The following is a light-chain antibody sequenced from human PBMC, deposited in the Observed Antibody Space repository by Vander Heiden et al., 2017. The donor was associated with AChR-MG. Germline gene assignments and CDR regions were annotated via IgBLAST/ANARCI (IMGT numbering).Light chain of an antibody. CDR2: DAS. Sequence: EIVLTQSPATLSLSPGERATLSCRASQSVSSYLAWYQQKPGQAPRLLIYDASNRATGIPARFSGSGYGTDFTLTISSRDPEDFEVYYCQQRNNGPRMYTFGQGTKLEIK. CDR1: QSVSSY. V-gene: IGKV3-11*01. J-gene: IGKJ2*01. CDR3: QQRNNGPRMYT.